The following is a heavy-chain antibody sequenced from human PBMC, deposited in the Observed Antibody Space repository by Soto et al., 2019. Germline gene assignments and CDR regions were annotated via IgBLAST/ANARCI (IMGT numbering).Heavy chain of an antibody. D-gene: IGHD5-18*01. CDR3: ARSSGIQLWPHDAFDI. CDR2: INPSGGSR. V-gene: IGHV1-46*01. CDR1: EDRITGNS. J-gene: IGHJ3*02. Sequence: SVKRASKAPEDRITGNSIHWPRHAPGQGLEWMGIINPSGGSRSYAQKFQGRVTMTRDTSTSTVYMELSSLRSEDTAVYYCARSSGIQLWPHDAFDIWGQGTMDTVTS.